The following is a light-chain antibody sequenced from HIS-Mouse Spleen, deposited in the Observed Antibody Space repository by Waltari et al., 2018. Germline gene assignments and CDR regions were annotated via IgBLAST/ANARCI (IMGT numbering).Light chain of an antibody. V-gene: IGKV4-1*01. CDR2: WAS. CDR1: QSVLYSSNNKNY. Sequence: DIVMTQSPDSLAVSLGERDTINCQSSQSVLYSSNNKNYLAWYQQKPGQPPKLLIYWASTRESGVPDRFSGSGSGTDFTLTISSLQAEDVAVYYCQQYYSTPTFGGGTKVEIK. J-gene: IGKJ4*01. CDR3: QQYYSTPT.